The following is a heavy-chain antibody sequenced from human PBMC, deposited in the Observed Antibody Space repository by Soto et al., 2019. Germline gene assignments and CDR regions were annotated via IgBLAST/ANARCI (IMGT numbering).Heavy chain of an antibody. V-gene: IGHV3-7*02. CDR3: ARAPSLPGNAFGVVVAATRLGYYYYGMDV. CDR1: GFTFSSYW. CDR2: IKQDGSEK. J-gene: IGHJ6*02. Sequence: LRLSCAASGFTFSSYWMSWVRQAPGKGLEWVANIKQDGSEKYYVDSVKGRFTISRDNAKNSLYLQMNSLRAEDTAVYYCARAPSLPGNAFGVVVAATRLGYYYYGMDVWGEGTTITVSS. D-gene: IGHD2-15*01.